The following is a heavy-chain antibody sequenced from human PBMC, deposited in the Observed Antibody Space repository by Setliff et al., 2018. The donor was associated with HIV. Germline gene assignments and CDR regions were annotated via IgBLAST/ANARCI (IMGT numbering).Heavy chain of an antibody. CDR3: ASAPQYSSGWYGRAFDY. CDR2: INPDGRQR. V-gene: IGHV3-7*01. Sequence: PGGSLRLSCAVSGFTFTTYWMTWVRQAPGKGLEWVANINPDGRQRNYADSVKGRFTISRDNADNSLYLQMNSLRAEDTAVYYCASAPQYSSGWYGRAFDYWGQGMLVTVSS. J-gene: IGHJ4*02. D-gene: IGHD6-19*01. CDR1: GFTFTTYW.